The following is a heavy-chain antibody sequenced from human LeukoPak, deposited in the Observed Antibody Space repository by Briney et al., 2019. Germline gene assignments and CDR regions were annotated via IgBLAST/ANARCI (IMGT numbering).Heavy chain of an antibody. CDR2: ISAYNGNT. D-gene: IGHD3-10*01. CDR1: GYTFTSYG. V-gene: IGHV1-18*01. Sequence: ASVNVSCKASGYTFTSYGISWVRQAPGQGLEWMGSISAYNGNTNYAQKLQGRVTMTTDTSTSTAYMELRSLRSDDTAVYYCASFGAGYGSGSYYYYGMDVWGQGTTVTVSS. J-gene: IGHJ6*02. CDR3: ASFGAGYGSGSYYYYGMDV.